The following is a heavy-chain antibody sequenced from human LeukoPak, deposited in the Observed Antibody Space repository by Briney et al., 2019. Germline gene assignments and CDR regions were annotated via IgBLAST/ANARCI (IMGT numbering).Heavy chain of an antibody. V-gene: IGHV3-7*01. CDR1: GFTFSRYR. CDR3: TRYGYSSSWHFDY. CDR2: IKQDGSDK. J-gene: IGHJ4*02. D-gene: IGHD6-13*01. Sequence: GGSLRLSCAASGFTFSRYRMSWVRQAPGKGLEWVANIKQDGSDKDYVDSVKGRFTISRDNAKNSLYLQMNSLRAEDTAVYYCTRYGYSSSWHFDYWGQGTLVTVSS.